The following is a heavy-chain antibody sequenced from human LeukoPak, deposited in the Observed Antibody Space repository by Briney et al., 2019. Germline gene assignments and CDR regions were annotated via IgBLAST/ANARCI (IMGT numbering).Heavy chain of an antibody. CDR1: GGSISSSTYY. J-gene: IGHJ4*02. CDR2: IYYSGST. CDR3: ARHSEYYSGSRSASGYFDF. D-gene: IGHD3-10*01. V-gene: IGHV4-39*01. Sequence: SETLSLTCTVSGGSISSSTYYWGWIRQPPGKGLEWIGTIYYSGSTYYNPSLKSRVTMSVDTSKNQFSLKLSIVTAADTAVYYCARHSEYYSGSRSASGYFDFWGQGTLVTVSS.